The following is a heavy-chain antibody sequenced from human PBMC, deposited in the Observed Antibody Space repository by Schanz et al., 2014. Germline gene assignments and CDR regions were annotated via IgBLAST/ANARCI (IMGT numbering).Heavy chain of an antibody. D-gene: IGHD3-3*01. J-gene: IGHJ4*02. CDR2: ISWNGAGI. CDR1: GFTFADYA. Sequence: DVQLVESGGGLVQPGRSLRLSCAASGFTFADYAMHWVRQAPGKGMEWVSGISWNGAGIGYADSVKGRFTISRDNAKISLYLQMNSLTAEDTALYYCAKDIRIRLFFQFDSWGQGTLVTVSS. CDR3: AKDIRIRLFFQFDS. V-gene: IGHV3-9*01.